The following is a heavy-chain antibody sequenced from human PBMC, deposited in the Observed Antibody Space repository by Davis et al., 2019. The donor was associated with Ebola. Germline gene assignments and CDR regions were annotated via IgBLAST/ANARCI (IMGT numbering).Heavy chain of an antibody. D-gene: IGHD2-15*01. CDR3: TRRTPPDY. CDR1: GFTFSSYG. CDR2: ISYDGSNK. Sequence: GESLKISCAASGFTFSSYGMHWVRQAPGKGLEWVAVISYDGSNKYYADSVKGRFTIPRDNSKNTLYLQMNSLRAEDTAVYYCTRRTPPDYWGQGTLVTVSS. J-gene: IGHJ4*02. V-gene: IGHV3-30*03.